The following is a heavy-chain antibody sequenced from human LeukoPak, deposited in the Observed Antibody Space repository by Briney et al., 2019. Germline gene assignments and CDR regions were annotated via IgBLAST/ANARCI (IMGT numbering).Heavy chain of an antibody. Sequence: GASVKVSCKASGYSFNDYYIYWVRQAPGQRLEWMGGINPKSGVTKYAQNFQGRVTITSDTSISTAHMELSRLRSDDTAVYYCARVSLRGYDGDYWGQGTLVTVSP. CDR2: INPKSGVT. CDR1: GYSFNDYY. CDR3: ARVSLRGYDGDY. D-gene: IGHD5-18*01. V-gene: IGHV1-2*02. J-gene: IGHJ4*02.